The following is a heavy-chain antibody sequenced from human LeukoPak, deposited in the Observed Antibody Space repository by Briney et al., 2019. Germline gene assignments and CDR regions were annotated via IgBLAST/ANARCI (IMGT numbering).Heavy chain of an antibody. D-gene: IGHD2-2*02. V-gene: IGHV3-23*01. Sequence: GGSLRLSCAASRFTFSSSAMNWARQAPGKGLEWLSTISGSGGSTYYADSVKGRFTISRDNSKNTLYLQMNSLRAEDTAVYYCAKGGGVVPAAIYPFDYWGQGTLVTVSS. CDR3: AKGGGVVPAAIYPFDY. CDR2: ISGSGGST. J-gene: IGHJ4*02. CDR1: RFTFSSSA.